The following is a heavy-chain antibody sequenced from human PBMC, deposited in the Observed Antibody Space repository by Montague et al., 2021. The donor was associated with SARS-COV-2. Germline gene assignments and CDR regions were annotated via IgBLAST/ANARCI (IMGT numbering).Heavy chain of an antibody. Sequence: SETLSLTCTVSGGSISTYYWSWIRRPAGKGLEWIGRIYTNETTNXNPSLKSRVTMSVDTSKNQFSLKLTSVTAAGTAVYYCARTFWGSWFGESWFGPWGQGTLVTVSS. CDR3: ARTFWGSWFGESWFGP. V-gene: IGHV4-4*07. J-gene: IGHJ5*02. D-gene: IGHD3-10*01. CDR2: IYTNETT. CDR1: GGSISTYY.